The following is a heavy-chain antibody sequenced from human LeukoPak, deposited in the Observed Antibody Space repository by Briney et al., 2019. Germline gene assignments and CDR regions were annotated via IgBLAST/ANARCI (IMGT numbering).Heavy chain of an antibody. D-gene: IGHD6-25*01. CDR2: ISAYNGNT. J-gene: IGHJ4*02. Sequence: ASVKVSCKASGYTFTSYGISWVRQAPGQGLEWMGWISAYNGNTNYAQKLQGRVTMTTDTSTSTAYMELRSLRSDDTAVYYCARDRSIAAGEYYFDYWGQGTLVTVSS. CDR1: GYTFTSYG. V-gene: IGHV1-18*01. CDR3: ARDRSIAAGEYYFDY.